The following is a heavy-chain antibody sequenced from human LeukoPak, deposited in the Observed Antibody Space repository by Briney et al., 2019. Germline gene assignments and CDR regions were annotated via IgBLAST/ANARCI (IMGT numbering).Heavy chain of an antibody. CDR3: ARSSYSSSSSV. V-gene: IGHV3-7*03. CDR1: GFTFSGFW. Sequence: GGSLRLSCAVSGFTFSGFWMSWSRQAPGKGLEWVASINSDGSEGYYADVVKGRFTISRDNAKNSLYLQINSLRAEDTAVYYCARSSYSSSSSVWGQGTTVTVSS. CDR2: INSDGSEG. D-gene: IGHD6-6*01. J-gene: IGHJ3*01.